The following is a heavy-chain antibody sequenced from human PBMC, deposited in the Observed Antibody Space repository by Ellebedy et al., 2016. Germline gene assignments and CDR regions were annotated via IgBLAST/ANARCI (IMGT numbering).Heavy chain of an antibody. D-gene: IGHD6-13*01. Sequence: ASVKVSCXASGYTFSSYYMHWVRQAPGQGLEWMGFINPSGGSTSYAQKFQGRVTMTRNTSVSTAYMELTSLTSEDTAVYYCTRSGGYSSSWSDYWGQGTQVTVSS. J-gene: IGHJ4*02. V-gene: IGHV1-46*01. CDR3: TRSGGYSSSWSDY. CDR2: INPSGGST. CDR1: GYTFSSYY.